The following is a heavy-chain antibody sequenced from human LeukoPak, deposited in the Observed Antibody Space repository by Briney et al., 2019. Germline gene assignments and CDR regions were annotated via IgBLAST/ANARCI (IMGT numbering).Heavy chain of an antibody. J-gene: IGHJ4*02. D-gene: IGHD6-13*01. V-gene: IGHV3-48*01. CDR1: GFTFSNYA. CDR3: ARAEYSSSWYVY. Sequence: GGSLRLSCAASGFTFSNYAMSWVRQAPGKGLEWVSYISRSSSTIYYADSVKGRFTISRDNAKNSLYLQMNGLRAEDTAVYYCARAEYSSSWYVYWGQGTLVTVSS. CDR2: ISRSSSTI.